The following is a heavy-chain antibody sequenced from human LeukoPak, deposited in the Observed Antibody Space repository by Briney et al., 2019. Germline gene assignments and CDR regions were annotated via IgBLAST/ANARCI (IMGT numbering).Heavy chain of an antibody. J-gene: IGHJ4*02. D-gene: IGHD6-19*01. CDR3: AKDGYTEWLGLYYFDY. V-gene: IGHV3-21*04. Sequence: GGSLRLSCAASGFTFSSYSMNWVRQAPGKGPEWVSAISSSSIYIYYADSVKGRFTISRDNSRNTLYLQMNSLRAEDTALYYCAKDGYTEWLGLYYFDYWGQGTLVTVSS. CDR1: GFTFSSYS. CDR2: ISSSSIYI.